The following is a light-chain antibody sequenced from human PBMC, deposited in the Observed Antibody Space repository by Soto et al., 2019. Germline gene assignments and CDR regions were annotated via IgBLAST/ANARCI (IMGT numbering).Light chain of an antibody. CDR2: GAS. Sequence: AVQMTQSPSSLSASVGDRVTITCRAGQDIRNYLSWYQHKPGKAPKLLIYGASSLQSGVPSRFAGSGSGTDFTLTISGLQPEDSASYFCLQDHNYFWTFGQGTKVEVK. V-gene: IGKV1-6*01. CDR1: QDIRNY. CDR3: LQDHNYFWT. J-gene: IGKJ1*01.